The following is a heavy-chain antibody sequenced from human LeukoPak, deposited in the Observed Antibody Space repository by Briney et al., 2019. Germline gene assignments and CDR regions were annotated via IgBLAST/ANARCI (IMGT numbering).Heavy chain of an antibody. CDR2: IYYSGST. D-gene: IGHD5-18*01. Sequence: SETLSLTCTVSGGSISSSSYYWGWIRQPPGKGPEWIGSIYYSGSTYYNPSLKSRVTISVDTSKNQFSLKLSSVTAADTAVYYCARIGSIYSSGTFADYWGQGTLVTVSS. J-gene: IGHJ4*02. CDR3: ARIGSIYSSGTFADY. V-gene: IGHV4-39*01. CDR1: GGSISSSSYY.